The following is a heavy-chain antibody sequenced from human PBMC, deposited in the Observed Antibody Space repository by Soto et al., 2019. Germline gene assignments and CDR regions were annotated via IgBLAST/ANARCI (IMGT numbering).Heavy chain of an antibody. CDR2: INPNSGDS. J-gene: IGHJ2*01. Sequence: ASVKVSCKASGYTFTDYYMHWVRQAPGQGLEWMGWINPNSGDSNYAQKFQGRVTMTRDTSISTASMELNRLRSDDTALYYCARAHGYNYNGYFDLWGRGTLVTVSS. CDR3: ARAHGYNYNGYFDL. CDR1: GYTFTDYY. V-gene: IGHV1-2*02. D-gene: IGHD5-12*01.